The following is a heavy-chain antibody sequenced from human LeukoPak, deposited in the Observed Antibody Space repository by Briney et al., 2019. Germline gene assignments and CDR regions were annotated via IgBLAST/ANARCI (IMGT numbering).Heavy chain of an antibody. Sequence: SQTLSLTFAISGDSVSINSAAWNWLRQSPSRGLEWLGRTYYRSKWYNDYAVSVKSRITINPDTSENHFSLQLNSVTPEDTAVYYCARGYGYYFDYWGQGTLVTVSS. CDR2: TYYRSKWYN. V-gene: IGHV6-1*01. CDR1: GDSVSINSAA. D-gene: IGHD5-18*01. J-gene: IGHJ4*02. CDR3: ARGYGYYFDY.